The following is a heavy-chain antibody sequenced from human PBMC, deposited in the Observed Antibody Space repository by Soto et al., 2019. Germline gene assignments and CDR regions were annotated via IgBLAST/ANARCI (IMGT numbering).Heavy chain of an antibody. CDR2: IFPSDSDT. D-gene: IGHD3-22*01. V-gene: IGHV5-51*01. CDR3: ARKDKSGYFNWFDP. Sequence: GESLKISCRTSGYRFTSYWIAWVRQMPGKGLEWMGIIFPSDSDTRYSPSFQGQVTISADRSTSTVFLQWASLKASDTAVYFCARKDKSGYFNWFDPWGQGTLVSVSS. CDR1: GYRFTSYW. J-gene: IGHJ5*02.